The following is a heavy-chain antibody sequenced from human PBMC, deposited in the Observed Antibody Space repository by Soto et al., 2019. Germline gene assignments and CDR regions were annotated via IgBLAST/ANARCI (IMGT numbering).Heavy chain of an antibody. Sequence: ASVKVSCKASGGTFSSYAISWVRQAPGQGLEWMGGIIPIFGTANYAQKFQGRVTITADESTSTAYMELSSLRSEDTAVYYCARGRSKGAVGVYYYGMDVWGQGPTVTVSS. CDR2: IIPIFGTA. J-gene: IGHJ6*02. CDR1: GGTFSSYA. V-gene: IGHV1-69*13. CDR3: ARGRSKGAVGVYYYGMDV. D-gene: IGHD3-10*01.